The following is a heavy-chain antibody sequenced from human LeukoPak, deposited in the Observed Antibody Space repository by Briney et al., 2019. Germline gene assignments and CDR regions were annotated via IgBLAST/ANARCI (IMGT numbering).Heavy chain of an antibody. J-gene: IGHJ4*02. Sequence: GGSLRLSCAASGFTFSSYAMSWVRQAPGKGLEWVSAINGSGGSTYYADSVKGRFTISGDNSKNTLYLQMNSLRAEDTAVYYCAKDRDYYDSSGLFDYWGQGTLVTVSS. CDR2: INGSGGST. D-gene: IGHD3-22*01. CDR3: AKDRDYYDSSGLFDY. V-gene: IGHV3-23*01. CDR1: GFTFSSYA.